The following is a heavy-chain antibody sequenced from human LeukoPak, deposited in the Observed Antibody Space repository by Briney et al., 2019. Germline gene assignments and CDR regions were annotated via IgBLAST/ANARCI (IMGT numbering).Heavy chain of an antibody. CDR2: INWNGGKI. J-gene: IGHJ6*02. CDR3: AKDVAGVTPYNGMDV. D-gene: IGHD6-19*01. V-gene: IGHV3-9*01. CDR1: GFKFDDYA. Sequence: HPGRSLRLSCAASGFKFDDYAMHWVRQVPGKGLEWVSGINWNGGKIGYADSVRGRFTISRDNAKNSLYLQLNSLRAEDTALYYCAKDVAGVTPYNGMDVWGQGTTATVFS.